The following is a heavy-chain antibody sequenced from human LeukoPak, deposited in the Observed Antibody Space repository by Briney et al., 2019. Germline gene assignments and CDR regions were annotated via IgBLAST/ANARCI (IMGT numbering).Heavy chain of an antibody. CDR2: IKQDGSEK. D-gene: IGHD4-17*01. Sequence: PGGSLRLSCAASGFTFSSYWMSWVRQAPGKGLESVANIKQDGSEKYYVDSVKGRFTISRDNAKNSLYLQMNSLRAEDTAVYYCARHDYGDYFDPWGQGTLVTVSS. CDR1: GFTFSSYW. V-gene: IGHV3-7*01. J-gene: IGHJ5*02. CDR3: ARHDYGDYFDP.